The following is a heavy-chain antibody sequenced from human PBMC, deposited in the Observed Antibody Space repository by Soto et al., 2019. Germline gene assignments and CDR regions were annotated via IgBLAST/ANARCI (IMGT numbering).Heavy chain of an antibody. CDR1: GFTFDDYG. V-gene: IGHV3-9*01. J-gene: IGHJ4*02. CDR3: AKGARGDNLYYFDY. CDR2: ISWGSANI. Sequence: PGGSLRLSCAASGFTFDDYGMYWVRQAPGKGLEWVSGISWGSANIAYADSVKGRFTKSRDNVKNSLYLQMNSLRIEDTALYYCAKGARGDNLYYFDYWGQGTLVTVSS. D-gene: IGHD5-18*01.